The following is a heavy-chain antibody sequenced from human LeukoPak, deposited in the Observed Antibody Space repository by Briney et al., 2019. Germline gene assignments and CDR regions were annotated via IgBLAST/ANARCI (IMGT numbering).Heavy chain of an antibody. Sequence: SETLSLTCTVSGGSINSYYWGWVRQPPGKGLEWIGSIYYTGSTYYSPSLKSRVTISVDTSKQQFSLKLSSLTAPDTAVYYCARHVGSGSYFDYWGQGTLVTVSS. CDR3: ARHVGSGSYFDY. J-gene: IGHJ4*02. V-gene: IGHV4-39*01. CDR1: GGSINSYY. D-gene: IGHD1-26*01. CDR2: IYYTGST.